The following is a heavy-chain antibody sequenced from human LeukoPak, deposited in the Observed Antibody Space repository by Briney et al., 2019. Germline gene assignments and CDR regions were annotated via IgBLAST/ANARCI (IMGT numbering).Heavy chain of an antibody. CDR1: GLTFSTYN. CDR3: ARELDDAFDI. Sequence: GGSLRLSCAGSGLTFSTYNMNWVRQAPGKGLEWVSNISSSSGNFDYADSVKGRFTISRDNAKNSLYLQMNSLRAEDTALYYCARELDDAFDIWGQGTMVTVSS. CDR2: ISSSSGNF. V-gene: IGHV3-48*01. J-gene: IGHJ3*02. D-gene: IGHD3-3*01.